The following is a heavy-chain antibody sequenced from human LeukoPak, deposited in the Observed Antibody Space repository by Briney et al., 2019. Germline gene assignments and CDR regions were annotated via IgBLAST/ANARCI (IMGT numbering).Heavy chain of an antibody. CDR1: GGSISSSDW. J-gene: IGHJ3*02. V-gene: IGHV4-4*02. D-gene: IGHD3-10*01. CDR3: ARVSYYLADAFDI. Sequence: SGTLSLTCAVSGGSISSSDWWTWVRQPPGKGLEWIGEIYHSGSTNYNPSLKSRVTISVDKSKNQFSLKLSSVTAADTAVYYCARVSYYLADAFDIWGQGTMVTVSS. CDR2: IYHSGST.